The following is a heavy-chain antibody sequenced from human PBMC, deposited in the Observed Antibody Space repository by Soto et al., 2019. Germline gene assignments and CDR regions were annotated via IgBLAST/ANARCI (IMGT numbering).Heavy chain of an antibody. Sequence: SETLSLTCTVSGGSISSYYWSWIRQPPGKGLEWIGYIYYSGSTNYNPPLKSRVTISVDTSKNQFSLKLSSVTAADTAVYYCARSHGYSSSYGMDVWGQGTTVTVSS. CDR2: IYYSGST. J-gene: IGHJ6*02. D-gene: IGHD6-13*01. CDR1: GGSISSYY. V-gene: IGHV4-59*01. CDR3: ARSHGYSSSYGMDV.